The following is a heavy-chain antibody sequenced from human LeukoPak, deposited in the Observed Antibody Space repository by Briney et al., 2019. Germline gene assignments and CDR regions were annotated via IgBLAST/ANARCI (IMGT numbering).Heavy chain of an antibody. CDR1: GFTFSTYS. V-gene: IGHV3-21*04. CDR2: MSGSSIYI. J-gene: IGHJ3*02. CDR3: TRENNGDSVGAFDM. Sequence: GGSLRLSCAASGFTFSTYSMNWVRQAPGKGLEWVSSMSGSSIYIYYADSVKGRFTISRDNSRDTLFLQMNSLRAEDTALYYCTRENNGDSVGAFDMWGPGTMVTVSS. D-gene: IGHD4-17*01.